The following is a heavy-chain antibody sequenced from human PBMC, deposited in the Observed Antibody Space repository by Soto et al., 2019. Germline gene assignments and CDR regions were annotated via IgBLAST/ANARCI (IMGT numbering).Heavy chain of an antibody. D-gene: IGHD1-20*01. V-gene: IGHV4-39*01. CDR2: MSYSGST. CDR3: ASDPLSIYKNPNTPDAFDI. J-gene: IGHJ3*02. CDR1: GGSISSSNYY. Sequence: SETLSLTCTVSGGSISSSNYYWGWIRQPPGEGLEWIGSMSYSGSTYYNPSLKSRVTIFVDTSKNQFSLKLTSVTAADTAVYYCASDPLSIYKNPNTPDAFDIWGQGTMVT.